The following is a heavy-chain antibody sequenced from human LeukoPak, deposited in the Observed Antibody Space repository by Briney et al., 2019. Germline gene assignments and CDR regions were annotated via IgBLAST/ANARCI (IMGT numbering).Heavy chain of an antibody. D-gene: IGHD2-2*01. Sequence: GASVKVSCKASGYTFTSYGISWVRQAPGQGLEWMGWISAYNGNTNYAQKLQGRVTMTTDTSTSTAYMELRSLRSDDTAVYYCASEWTDIVVVPAAFDYWGQGTLVTVSS. J-gene: IGHJ4*02. V-gene: IGHV1-18*01. CDR1: GYTFTSYG. CDR2: ISAYNGNT. CDR3: ASEWTDIVVVPAAFDY.